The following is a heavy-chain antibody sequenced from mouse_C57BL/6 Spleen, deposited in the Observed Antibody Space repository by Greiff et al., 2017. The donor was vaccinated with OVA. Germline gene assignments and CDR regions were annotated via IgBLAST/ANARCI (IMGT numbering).Heavy chain of an antibody. D-gene: IGHD4-1*01. V-gene: IGHV6-6*01. J-gene: IGHJ2*01. CDR1: GFTFSDAW. CDR2: IRNKANNHAT. CDR3: TLTGTAYYFDD. Sequence: EVQLQESGGGLVQPGGSMKLSCAASGFTFSDAWMDWVRQSPEKGLEWVAEIRNKANNHATYYAESVKGRFTISRADSKRSVYLQMDSLRAEDAGIYYCTLTGTAYYFDDWGKGTTLTVSS.